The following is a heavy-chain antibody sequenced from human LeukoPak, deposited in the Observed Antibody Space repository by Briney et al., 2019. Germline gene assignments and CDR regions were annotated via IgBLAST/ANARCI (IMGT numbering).Heavy chain of an antibody. V-gene: IGHV3-23*01. Sequence: GGSLRLSCTASGFTFSGYDMSWVRQAPGKGLEWVSAISGSGGSTYYADSVKGRFTISRDNSKNTLYLQMNSLRAEDTAVYYCAKDPHPYDYVGGSYRYWGQGTLVTVSS. CDR1: GFTFSGYD. D-gene: IGHD3-16*02. J-gene: IGHJ4*02. CDR3: AKDPHPYDYVGGSYRY. CDR2: ISGSGGST.